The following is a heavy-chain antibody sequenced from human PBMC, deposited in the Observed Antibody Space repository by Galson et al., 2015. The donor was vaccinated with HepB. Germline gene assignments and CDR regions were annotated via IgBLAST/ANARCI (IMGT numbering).Heavy chain of an antibody. J-gene: IGHJ6*02. CDR3: ARDDFWSGYYIWDYYYYGMDV. CDR2: IKQDGSEK. V-gene: IGHV3-7*01. Sequence: SLRLSCAASGFTFSSYWMSWVRQAPGKGLECVANIKQDGSEKYYVDSVKGRFTISRDNAKNSLYLQMNSLRAEDTAVYYCARDDFWSGYYIWDYYYYGMDVWGQGTTVTVSS. CDR1: GFTFSSYW. D-gene: IGHD3-3*01.